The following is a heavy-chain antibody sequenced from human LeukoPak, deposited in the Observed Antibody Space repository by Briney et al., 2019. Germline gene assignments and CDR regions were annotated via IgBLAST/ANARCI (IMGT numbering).Heavy chain of an antibody. CDR1: GYSISSGYY. J-gene: IGHJ4*02. CDR2: IYHSGST. V-gene: IGHV4-38-2*02. CDR3: ARESRGYYYGSGSYYNYFYFDY. D-gene: IGHD3-10*01. Sequence: SETLSLTCTVSGYSISSGYYWGWIRQPPGKGLEWIGSIYHSGSTYYNPSLKSRVTISVDTSKNQFSLKLSSVTAADTAVYYCARESRGYYYGSGSYYNYFYFDYWGQGTLVTVSS.